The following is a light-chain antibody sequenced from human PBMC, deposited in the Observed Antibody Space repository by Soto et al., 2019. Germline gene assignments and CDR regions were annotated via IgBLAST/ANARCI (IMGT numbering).Light chain of an antibody. CDR1: TTHFGTYDY. V-gene: IGLV2-11*01. CDR2: DVN. CDR3: CSYARSFTSVI. J-gene: IGLJ2*01. Sequence: QSVLTQPRSVSGSPGQSVTISCTATTTHFGTYDYISWYQQHPGKAPKLILYDVNKRPSGVPGRFSGSQSGDTASLIISGLQADDAGDYYCCSYARSFTSVIFGGGTKLTVL.